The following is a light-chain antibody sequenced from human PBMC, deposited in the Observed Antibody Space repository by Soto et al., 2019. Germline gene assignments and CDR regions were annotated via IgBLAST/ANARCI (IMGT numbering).Light chain of an antibody. Sequence: EIVLTQSPGTLSLSPGERATLSCRASQSVTRTYLAWYQQKPGQAPRLLIYAASSRATGIPERFSGSGSGTDFTLTISRLEPEDFEVYYCQQYGNSPLTFGPGTKVDIK. CDR2: AAS. V-gene: IGKV3-20*01. J-gene: IGKJ3*01. CDR1: QSVTRTY. CDR3: QQYGNSPLT.